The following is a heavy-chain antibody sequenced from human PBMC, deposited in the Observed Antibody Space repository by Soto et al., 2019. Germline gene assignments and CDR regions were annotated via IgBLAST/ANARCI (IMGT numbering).Heavy chain of an antibody. CDR1: GGTFSSYT. V-gene: IGHV1-69*08. Sequence: QVQLVQSGAEVKKPGSSVKVSCKASGGTFSSYTISWVRQAPGQGLEWMGRIIPSLGIANYAQKFQGRVTITADKSTSTAYMELSSLRSEDTAVYYCARDPENWFVPWGEGTLVTVSS. CDR3: ARDPENWFVP. J-gene: IGHJ5*02. CDR2: IIPSLGIA.